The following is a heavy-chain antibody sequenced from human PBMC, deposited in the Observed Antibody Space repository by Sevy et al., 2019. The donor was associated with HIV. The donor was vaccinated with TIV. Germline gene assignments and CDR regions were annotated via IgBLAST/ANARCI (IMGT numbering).Heavy chain of an antibody. Sequence: GGSLRLSCAASGFTFSSYAMHWVRQAPGKGLEWVAVISYDGSNKYYADSVKGRFTISRDNSKNTLYLQMNSLRAEDTAVYYCARGPNFGGGMDVWGQGTTVTVS. D-gene: IGHD3-16*01. CDR3: ARGPNFGGGMDV. CDR2: ISYDGSNK. CDR1: GFTFSSYA. V-gene: IGHV3-30*04. J-gene: IGHJ6*02.